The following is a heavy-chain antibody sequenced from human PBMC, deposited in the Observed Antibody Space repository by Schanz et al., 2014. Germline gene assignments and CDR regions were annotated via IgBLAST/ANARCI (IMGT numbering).Heavy chain of an antibody. V-gene: IGHV3-33*06. Sequence: QVQLVESGGGVVQPGRSLRLSCATSGFIFRSFGIHWVRQAPGKGLEWVAVIWSDGTNEYYADSVKGRFTISGDSSKYTVYLQMNSLRADDTAVYYCAKGPYYYYYMDVWGNGTTVTGSS. J-gene: IGHJ6*03. CDR2: IWSDGTNE. CDR1: GFIFRSFG. CDR3: AKGPYYYYYMDV.